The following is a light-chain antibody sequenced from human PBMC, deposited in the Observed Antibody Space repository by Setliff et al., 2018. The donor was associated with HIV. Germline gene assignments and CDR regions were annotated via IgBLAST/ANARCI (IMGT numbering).Light chain of an antibody. Sequence: QSALTQPRSVSGSPGQSVIFSCTGSSSDVGGYNYVSWYQQHPGKAPKLMIYDVTKRPSGAPDRFSGSKSGNTASLTISGLQAEDEADYYCCSYAGSYTYIFGTGTKVTVL. CDR2: DVT. J-gene: IGLJ1*01. CDR3: CSYAGSYTYI. V-gene: IGLV2-11*01. CDR1: SSDVGGYNY.